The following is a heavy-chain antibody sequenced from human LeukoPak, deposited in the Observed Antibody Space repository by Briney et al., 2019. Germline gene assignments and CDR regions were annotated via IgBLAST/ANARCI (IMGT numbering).Heavy chain of an antibody. Sequence: ASVKVSCTASGYTFTGYYMHWVRQAPGQGLEWMGWINPNSGGTNYAQKFQGRVTMTRDTSISTAYMDLSRLRSDDTAVYYCARGGIAVAGTGYWGQGTLVTVSS. CDR2: INPNSGGT. V-gene: IGHV1-2*02. J-gene: IGHJ4*02. D-gene: IGHD6-19*01. CDR1: GYTFTGYY. CDR3: ARGGIAVAGTGY.